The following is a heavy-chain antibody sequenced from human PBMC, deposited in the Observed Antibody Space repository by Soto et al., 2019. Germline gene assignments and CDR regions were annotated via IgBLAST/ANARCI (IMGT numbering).Heavy chain of an antibody. CDR2: ISSSSSYI. Sequence: EVQLVESGGGLVKPGGSLRLSCAASGFTFSSYSMNWVRQAPGKGLEWVSSISSSSSYIYYADSVKGRFTISRDKPNNSLYLQMNSLRAEDTAVYYCARTHYYDSSGSDAFDIWGQGTMVTFSS. V-gene: IGHV3-21*01. CDR1: GFTFSSYS. D-gene: IGHD3-22*01. CDR3: ARTHYYDSSGSDAFDI. J-gene: IGHJ3*02.